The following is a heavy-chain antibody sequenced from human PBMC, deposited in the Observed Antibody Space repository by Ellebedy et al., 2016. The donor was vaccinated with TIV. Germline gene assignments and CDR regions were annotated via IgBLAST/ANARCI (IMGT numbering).Heavy chain of an antibody. CDR3: AKDRGSGWSRGVGRAFDI. J-gene: IGHJ3*02. CDR1: GFTVSNTY. Sequence: GGSLRLSFAASGFTVSNTYMGWVRQAPGKGLDWVSVIYSGGSTYYADSVKGRFTISRDNSKNTLYLQMNSLRAEDTAVYYCAKDRGSGWSRGVGRAFDIWGQGTMVTVSS. V-gene: IGHV3-53*01. D-gene: IGHD6-19*01. CDR2: IYSGGST.